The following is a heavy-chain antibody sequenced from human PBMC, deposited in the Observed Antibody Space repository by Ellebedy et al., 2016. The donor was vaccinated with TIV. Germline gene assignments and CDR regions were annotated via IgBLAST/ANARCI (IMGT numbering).Heavy chain of an antibody. D-gene: IGHD3-10*01. J-gene: IGHJ4*02. CDR3: ARGGAYYHRYFDD. CDR2: ITGMFRTV. V-gene: IGHV1-69*13. Sequence: SVKVSCKASGGTFNSHAISWVRQAPGQGLEWMGGITGMFRTVNYAQKFQGRGTITADEFMTTAYMELSSLKSEDTAVYYCARGGAYYHRYFDDWGQGTLVTVSS. CDR1: GGTFNSHA.